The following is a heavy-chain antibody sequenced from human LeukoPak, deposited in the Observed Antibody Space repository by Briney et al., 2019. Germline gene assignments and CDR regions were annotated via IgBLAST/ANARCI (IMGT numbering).Heavy chain of an antibody. D-gene: IGHD2-15*01. Sequence: ASVKVPCKTSGYTFTTYDISWVRQAPGQGLEWLGWINTHTGDTKYAQKLQGRVTVTTDTSTSTAYTDLGSLGSDDTAVYYCARGPGGCSGGSCYHDYWGQGTLLTVSS. CDR1: GYTFTTYD. CDR3: ARGPGGCSGGSCYHDY. V-gene: IGHV1-18*01. CDR2: INTHTGDT. J-gene: IGHJ4*02.